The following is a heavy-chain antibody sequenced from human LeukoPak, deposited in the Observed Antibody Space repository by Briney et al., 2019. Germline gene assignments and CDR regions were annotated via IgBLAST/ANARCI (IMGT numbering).Heavy chain of an antibody. J-gene: IGHJ4*02. D-gene: IGHD6-13*01. CDR1: GASIRSYY. V-gene: IGHV4-59*08. CDR2: IYHSGST. Sequence: SESLSLTCNVSGASIRSYYWGWVRQSPGKGLEWIGYIYHSGSTNYNPSLRSRVAISVDTSKSQFSLNLNSVTAADTAVYYCAWIISATGTGGYYFNYWGQGTLVTVSS. CDR3: AWIISATGTGGYYFNY.